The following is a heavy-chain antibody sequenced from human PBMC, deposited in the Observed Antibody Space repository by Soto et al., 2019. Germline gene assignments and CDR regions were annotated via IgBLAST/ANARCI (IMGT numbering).Heavy chain of an antibody. CDR2: ISSSSSYI. D-gene: IGHD6-19*01. Sequence: WGYLRLSCAASGFTFSSYSMNWFRQAPGKGLEWVSSISSSSSYIYYADSVKGRFTISRDNAKNALYLQMNSLRAQDTAVYYCARDHQRYGSGSTCLTDYWGKGTLVTVSS. CDR3: ARDHQRYGSGSTCLTDY. CDR1: GFTFSSYS. V-gene: IGHV3-21*01. J-gene: IGHJ4*02.